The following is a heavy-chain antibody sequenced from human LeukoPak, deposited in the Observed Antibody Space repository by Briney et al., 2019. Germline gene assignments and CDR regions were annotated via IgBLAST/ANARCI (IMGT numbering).Heavy chain of an antibody. J-gene: IGHJ4*02. CDR1: GYTFTSYY. V-gene: IGHV1-18*01. CDR3: TKGGAMMATIDY. CDR2: ISAYNGRT. Sequence: ASVKVSCKASGYTFTSYYITWVRQAPGQGLEWVGWISAYNGRTNYAQKFQGRVTMTIDTSTTTAYMDLRSLTSDDTAMYYCTKGGAMMATIDYWGQGTLVTVSS. D-gene: IGHD5-24*01.